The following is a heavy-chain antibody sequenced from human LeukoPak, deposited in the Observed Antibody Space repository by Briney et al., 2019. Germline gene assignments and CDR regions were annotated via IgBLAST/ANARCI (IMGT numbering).Heavy chain of an antibody. D-gene: IGHD6-13*01. CDR3: ARGYSSSWYLRTLYNWFDH. CDR1: GFTFSSYS. CDR2: ISSSSSYI. J-gene: IGHJ5*02. V-gene: IGHV3-21*01. Sequence: GGSLRLSCAASGFTFSSYSMNWVRQAPGKGREWVSSISSSSSYIYYADSVKGRFTISRDNAKNTLYLQMNSLRAEDTAVYYCARGYSSSWYLRTLYNWFDHWGQGTLVTVSS.